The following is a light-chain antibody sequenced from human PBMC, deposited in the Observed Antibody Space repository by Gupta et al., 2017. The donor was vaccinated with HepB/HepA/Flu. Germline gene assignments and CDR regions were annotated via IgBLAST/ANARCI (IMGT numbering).Light chain of an antibody. V-gene: IGLV1-44*01. J-gene: IGLJ3*02. CDR2: TNN. CDR3: AAWDDSLSGHWV. CDR1: SSNIGTNT. Sequence: HSVLTQPPSASGTPGQRVTISCSGSSSNIGTNTVNWYQQLPGTAPKLLIYTNNQRPSGVPDRFSGSKSGTSASLAISGLQSEDEAVYYCAAWDDSLSGHWVFGGGTKVTVL.